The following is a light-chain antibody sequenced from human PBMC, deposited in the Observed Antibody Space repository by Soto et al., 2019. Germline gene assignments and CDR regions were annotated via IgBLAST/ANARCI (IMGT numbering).Light chain of an antibody. V-gene: IGLV1-51*01. J-gene: IGLJ1*01. CDR3: GSWDSSLSAYV. Sequence: SVLTQLPSVSAAPGQKCTISCSGSSSNIGGNSVSWYQQLPGTAPKRLIYDDNKRPSGIPDRFYGSKSGTSATLGITGFQTGDEADYYCGSWDSSLSAYVFGTWTTVTV. CDR1: SSNIGGNS. CDR2: DDN.